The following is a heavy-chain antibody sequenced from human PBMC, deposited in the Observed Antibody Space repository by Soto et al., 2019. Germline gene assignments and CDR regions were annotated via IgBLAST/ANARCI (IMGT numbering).Heavy chain of an antibody. CDR2: ISDDGTNK. D-gene: IGHD6-19*01. Sequence: QVKLVESGGGVVQAGRSMRLSCAASGFIFSTFGMHWVRQAPGKGLEWVAVISDDGTNKYYAGSVKGRFTISRDNSKNTLYVQMNSLKIEDTAVYYCVRDRYSSGWYAVGANWGRGTLVTVSS. CDR3: VRDRYSSGWYAVGAN. V-gene: IGHV3-30*03. J-gene: IGHJ4*02. CDR1: GFIFSTFG.